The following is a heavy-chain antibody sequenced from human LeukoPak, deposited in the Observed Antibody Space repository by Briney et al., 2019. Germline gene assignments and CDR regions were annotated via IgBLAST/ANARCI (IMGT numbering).Heavy chain of an antibody. CDR2: ISSSGSTI. CDR1: GFSSREYY. J-gene: IGHJ4*02. CDR3: AKSYSSSWH. Sequence: VGSLRLSSAAPGFSSREYYLSWVRQAPGKRLGWVSYISSSGSTIYYADSVKGRFTISRDNSKNTLYLQMNSLRAEDTAVYYCAKSYSSSWHWGQGTLVTVSS. D-gene: IGHD6-13*01. V-gene: IGHV3-23*01.